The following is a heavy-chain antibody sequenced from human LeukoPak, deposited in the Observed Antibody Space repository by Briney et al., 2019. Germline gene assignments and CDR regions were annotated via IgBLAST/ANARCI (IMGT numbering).Heavy chain of an antibody. CDR3: AREGIQLWLFFDY. Sequence: GGSLRLSCAASGFTFRSYSMNWVRQAPGKGLEWVSHISKSSDTIKYADSVKGRFTISRDNAKNSLYLQMNSLRDEDTAVYYCAREGIQLWLFFDYWGQGTLVTVSS. J-gene: IGHJ4*02. CDR1: GFTFRSYS. D-gene: IGHD5-18*01. V-gene: IGHV3-48*02. CDR2: ISKSSDTI.